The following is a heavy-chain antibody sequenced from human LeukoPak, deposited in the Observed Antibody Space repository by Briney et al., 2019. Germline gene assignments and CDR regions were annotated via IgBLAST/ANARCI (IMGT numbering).Heavy chain of an antibody. Sequence: ASVKVSCKASGYTFTGYYMHWVRQAPGQGLEWMGWINPNSGGTNYAQKFQGRVTVTRDTSISTVYMELSRLRSDDTAVYYCRLVTMGDYWGQGTLVTVSS. CDR1: GYTFTGYY. J-gene: IGHJ4*02. CDR2: INPNSGGT. D-gene: IGHD4-23*01. CDR3: RLVTMGDY. V-gene: IGHV1-2*02.